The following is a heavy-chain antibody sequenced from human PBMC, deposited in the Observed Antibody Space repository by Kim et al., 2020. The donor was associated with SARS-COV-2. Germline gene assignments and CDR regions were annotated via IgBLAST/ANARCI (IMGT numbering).Heavy chain of an antibody. CDR1: GFTFSSYS. CDR2: ISSSSGYI. CDR3: ARSRRSLWRAYDY. V-gene: IGHV3-21*01. D-gene: IGHD3-3*01. J-gene: IGHJ4*02. Sequence: GGSLRLSCAASGFTFSSYSMNWVRQAPGKGLEWVSSISSSSGYIYYAHSVKGRFTISRDNAKNSLYLQMNSLRAEDTAVYYCARSRRSLWRAYDYWGQGT.